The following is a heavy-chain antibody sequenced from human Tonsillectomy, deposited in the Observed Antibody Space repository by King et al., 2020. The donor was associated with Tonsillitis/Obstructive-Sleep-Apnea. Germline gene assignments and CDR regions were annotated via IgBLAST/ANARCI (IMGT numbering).Heavy chain of an antibody. J-gene: IGHJ2*01. CDR3: ARDPSPLVVAVLRYIDL. Sequence: VQLQESGPGLVKPSETLSLTCTVSGGSISSYYWSWIRQPPGKGLEWIGYIYYSGSTNYNPSLKSRVTISVDTSKNEFSLKLSSVTAADTAVYYCARDPSPLVVAVLRYIDLWGRGTLVTVSS. D-gene: IGHD6-19*01. CDR1: GGSISSYY. V-gene: IGHV4-59*01. CDR2: IYYSGST.